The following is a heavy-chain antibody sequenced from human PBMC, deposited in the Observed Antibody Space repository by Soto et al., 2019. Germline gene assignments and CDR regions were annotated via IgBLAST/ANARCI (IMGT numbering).Heavy chain of an antibody. CDR3: ARDYGSGSYGDGLGGMDV. J-gene: IGHJ6*02. CDR2: IYYSGST. V-gene: IGHV4-59*01. D-gene: IGHD3-10*01. Sequence: QVQLQESGPGLVKPSETLSLTCTVSGGSISSYYWSWIRQPPGKGLEWIGYIYYSGSTNYNPSLKSQVTVSVDTSKNQFSLKLSSVTAADTAVYYCARDYGSGSYGDGLGGMDVWGQGTTVTVSS. CDR1: GGSISSYY.